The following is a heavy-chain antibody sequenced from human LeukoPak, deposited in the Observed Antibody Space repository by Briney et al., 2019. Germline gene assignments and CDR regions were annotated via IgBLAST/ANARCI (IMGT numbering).Heavy chain of an antibody. CDR2: IYYSGST. D-gene: IGHD3-10*01. CDR1: GGSISSSSYY. CDR3: ARHAPLWLSYYYYYYMDV. V-gene: IGHV4-39*01. Sequence: SETLSLTCTVSGGSISSSSYYWGWIRQPPGKGLEWIGSIYYSGSTYYNPSLKSRVTISVDTSKTQFSLKLSSVTAADTAVYYCARHAPLWLSYYYYYYMDVWGKGTTVTISS. J-gene: IGHJ6*03.